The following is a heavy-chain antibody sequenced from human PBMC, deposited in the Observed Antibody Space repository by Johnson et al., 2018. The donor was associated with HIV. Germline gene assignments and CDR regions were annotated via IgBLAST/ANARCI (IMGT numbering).Heavy chain of an antibody. J-gene: IGHJ3*02. CDR1: GFAFRDYY. CDR3: ARGGAYCGGDCYHAFDI. D-gene: IGHD2-21*02. CDR2: ISSSGSTI. Sequence: QVQLVESGGGLVQPGGSMRLSCGASGFAFRDYYMNWMRQAPGKGLEWVSHISSSGSTIYYADSVKGRFTISRDNAKNSLYVQMNSLRAEDTALYYCARGGAYCGGDCYHAFDIWGQGTMVTVSS. V-gene: IGHV3-11*01.